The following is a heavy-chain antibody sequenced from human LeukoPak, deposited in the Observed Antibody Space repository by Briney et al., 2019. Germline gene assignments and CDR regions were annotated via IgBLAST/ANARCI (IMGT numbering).Heavy chain of an antibody. CDR3: ARRLDCSGGNCYSGSWFDP. CDR2: IYYSGST. J-gene: IGHJ5*02. D-gene: IGHD2-15*01. Sequence: SETLSLTCTVSGGSINNYYWNWIRQPPGKGLEWIGSIYYSGSTYYNPSLKSRVTTSVDTSKNQFSLKLTSVTAADTAVYYCARRLDCSGGNCYSGSWFDPWGQGTLVTVSS. CDR1: GGSINNYY. V-gene: IGHV4-59*05.